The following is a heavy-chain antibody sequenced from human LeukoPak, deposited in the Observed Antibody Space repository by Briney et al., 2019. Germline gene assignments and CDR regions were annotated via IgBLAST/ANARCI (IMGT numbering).Heavy chain of an antibody. CDR2: ISVYNDNT. D-gene: IGHD3-22*01. J-gene: IGHJ4*02. V-gene: IGHV1-18*03. Sequence: ASVKVSCKASGYTFTTYGISWVRQAPGQGLEWMGWISVYNDNTNYAQKVQGRVTITRDTSASTTYMELSSLRSEDMAVYYCARDARFNYYDSSAAFDYWGQGTLVTVSS. CDR1: GYTFTTYG. CDR3: ARDARFNYYDSSAAFDY.